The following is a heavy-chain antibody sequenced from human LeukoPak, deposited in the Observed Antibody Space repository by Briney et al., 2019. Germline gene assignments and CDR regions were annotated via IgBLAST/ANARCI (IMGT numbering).Heavy chain of an antibody. CDR3: AKAGEVVVITLFDY. Sequence: GGSLRLSCAASGFTVSTNYMSWVRQAPGKGLEWVSVIYSGGSTYYADSVKGRLTISRDNSKNTLYLQMNSLRAEDTAVYYCAKAGEVVVITLFDYWGQGTLVTVSS. CDR2: IYSGGST. J-gene: IGHJ4*02. CDR1: GFTVSTNY. D-gene: IGHD3-22*01. V-gene: IGHV3-66*01.